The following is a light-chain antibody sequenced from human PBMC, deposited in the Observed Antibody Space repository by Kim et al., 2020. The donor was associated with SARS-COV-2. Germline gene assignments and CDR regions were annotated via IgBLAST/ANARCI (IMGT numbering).Light chain of an antibody. J-gene: IGLJ2*01. Sequence: SYELTQPPSVSVSPGQTASITCSGDKLGDKYACWYHQKPGQSPVLVIYQDSKRPSGIPERFSGSNSENTATLTISGTQAMDEADYFCRAWDSSTVVFGGG. CDR1: KLGDKY. V-gene: IGLV3-1*01. CDR3: RAWDSSTVV. CDR2: QDS.